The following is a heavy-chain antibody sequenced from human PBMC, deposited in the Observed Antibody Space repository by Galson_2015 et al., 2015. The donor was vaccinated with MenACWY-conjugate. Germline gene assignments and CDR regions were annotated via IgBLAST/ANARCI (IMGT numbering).Heavy chain of an antibody. Sequence: GYSFTDYWITCVRQLPGKGLACLGVIWPGDSDTRYRPSFQGQVTVSADKSLCTAYLQWSSLKASDTAMYYCARLGGLHLLSGWYDPGGQGTLVTVSS. CDR1: GYSFTDYW. J-gene: IGHJ5*02. CDR2: IWPGDSDT. CDR3: ARLGGLHLLSGWYDP. V-gene: IGHV5-51*01.